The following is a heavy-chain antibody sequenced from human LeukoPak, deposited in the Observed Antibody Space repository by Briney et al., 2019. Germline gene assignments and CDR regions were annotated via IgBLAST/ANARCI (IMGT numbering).Heavy chain of an antibody. CDR3: AKDQARWLQPDY. Sequence: PGRSLRLSCAASGFTFSSYGMHWVRQAPGKGMEWVAVISYDGSNKYYADSVKGRLTISRDNSKNTLYLQMNSLRAEDTAVYYCAKDQARWLQPDYWGQGTLVTVSS. D-gene: IGHD5-24*01. CDR2: ISYDGSNK. J-gene: IGHJ4*02. CDR1: GFTFSSYG. V-gene: IGHV3-30*18.